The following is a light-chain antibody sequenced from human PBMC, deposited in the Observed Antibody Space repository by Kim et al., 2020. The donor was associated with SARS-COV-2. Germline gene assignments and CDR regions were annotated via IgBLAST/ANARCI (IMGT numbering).Light chain of an antibody. CDR1: QSVNSNY. J-gene: IGKJ2*01. Sequence: ESVLTHSPGTLSLSPGERATLSCRASQSVNSNYLAWYQQKPGQAPRLLIYGASSRASGIPDRFSGSGSGTDFTLTISRLEPEDFAVYYCQQYGSSPLYTFGQGTKLEI. CDR3: QQYGSSPLYT. V-gene: IGKV3-20*01. CDR2: GAS.